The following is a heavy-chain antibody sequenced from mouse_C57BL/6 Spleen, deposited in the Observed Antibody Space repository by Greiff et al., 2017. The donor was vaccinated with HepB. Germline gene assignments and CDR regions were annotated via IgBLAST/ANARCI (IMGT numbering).Heavy chain of an antibody. CDR2: IYPSDSET. D-gene: IGHD6-1*01. CDR3: ARGRFNLPFDY. Sequence: QVQLKQPGAELVRPGSSVKLSCKASGYTFTSYWMDWVKQRPGQGLEWIGNIYPSDSETHYNQKFKDKATLTVDKSSSTAYMQLSSLTSEDSAVYYCARGRFNLPFDYWGQGTTLTVSS. J-gene: IGHJ2*01. V-gene: IGHV1-61*01. CDR1: GYTFTSYW.